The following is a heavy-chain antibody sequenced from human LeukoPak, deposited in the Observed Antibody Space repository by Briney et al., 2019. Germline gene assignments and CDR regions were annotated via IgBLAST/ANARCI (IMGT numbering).Heavy chain of an antibody. V-gene: IGHV3-23*01. J-gene: IGHJ4*02. Sequence: SGGSLRLSCAASGFTFSSYAMSWVRQAPGKGLEWVSAISGTGGSTYCADSVKGRFTISRDNSKNTLYLQMNSLRAEDTAVYYCAKRGTTMEKEGFDYWGQGTLVTVSS. CDR1: GFTFSSYA. D-gene: IGHD5-18*01. CDR2: ISGTGGST. CDR3: AKRGTTMEKEGFDY.